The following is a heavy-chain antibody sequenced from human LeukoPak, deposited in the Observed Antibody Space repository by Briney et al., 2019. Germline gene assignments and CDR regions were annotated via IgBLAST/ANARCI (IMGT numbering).Heavy chain of an antibody. CDR2: INPNSGGT. J-gene: IGHJ6*03. CDR3: ARVAGYGSGSYYKWYYYYYMDV. V-gene: IGHV1-2*02. D-gene: IGHD3-10*01. CDR1: GYTFTGYY. Sequence: ASVKVSCKASGYTFTGYYMHWVRQAPGQGLEWMGWINPNSGGTNYAQKFRGRVTMTRDTSISTAYMELSRLRSDDTAVYYCARVAGYGSGSYYKWYYYYYMDVWGKGTTVTVSS.